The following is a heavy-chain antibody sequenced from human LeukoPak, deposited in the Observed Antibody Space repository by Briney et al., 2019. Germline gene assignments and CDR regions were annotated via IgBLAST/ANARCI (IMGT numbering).Heavy chain of an antibody. CDR1: GGSISSGSYY. Sequence: SETLSLTCTVSGGSISSGSYYWSWIRQPAGKGLEWIGRIYTSGSTNYNPSLKSRVTISVDTSKNQFSLKLRSVTAADTAVYYCARGRKGYYDSSGYFSDYWGQGTLVTVSS. CDR2: IYTSGST. J-gene: IGHJ4*02. CDR3: ARGRKGYYDSSGYFSDY. V-gene: IGHV4-61*02. D-gene: IGHD3-22*01.